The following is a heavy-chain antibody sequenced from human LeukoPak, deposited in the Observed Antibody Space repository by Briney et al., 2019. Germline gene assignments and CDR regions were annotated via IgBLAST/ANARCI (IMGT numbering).Heavy chain of an antibody. J-gene: IGHJ4*02. CDR3: ARGGSDGDY. V-gene: IGHV4-30-2*01. Sequence: PSQTLSLTCAVSGGSISSGGYSWSWIRQPPGKGLEWIGYIYHSGSTYYNPSLKSRVTISVDRSKNQFSLKLSSVTAADTAVYYCARGGSDGDYWGQGTLVTVSS. CDR1: GGSISSGGYS. CDR2: IYHSGST. D-gene: IGHD5-24*01.